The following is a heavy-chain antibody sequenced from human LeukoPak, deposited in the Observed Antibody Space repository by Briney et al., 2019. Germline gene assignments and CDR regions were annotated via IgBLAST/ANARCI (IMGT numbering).Heavy chain of an antibody. D-gene: IGHD3-9*01. CDR2: IRSKAYGGTA. CDR3: TREIRYFDWFQADY. J-gene: IGHJ4*02. Sequence: GGSLRLSCTASGFTFGDHSVSWFRQASGKGLEWVGFIRSKAYGGTAEYAASVKGRFTISRDDSKSVAYLQMDSLKTEDTAVYYCTREIRYFDWFQADYWGQGTLVTVSS. CDR1: GFTFGDHS. V-gene: IGHV3-49*03.